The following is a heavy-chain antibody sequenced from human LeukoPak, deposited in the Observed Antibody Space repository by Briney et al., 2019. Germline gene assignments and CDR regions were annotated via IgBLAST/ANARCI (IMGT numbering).Heavy chain of an antibody. CDR3: ARNIRPTVDDYYYYGMDV. CDR1: GYTFTTYY. V-gene: IGHV1-46*01. J-gene: IGHJ6*02. Sequence: ASVKVSCKASGYTFTTYYIHWVRQAPGQGLEWMGLINPSGGSIIYAQKFQGRVTMTRDTSTSTVYVDLSSLRSEDTAVYYCARNIRPTVDDYYYYGMDVWGQGTTVTVSS. CDR2: INPSGGSI. D-gene: IGHD3-10*01.